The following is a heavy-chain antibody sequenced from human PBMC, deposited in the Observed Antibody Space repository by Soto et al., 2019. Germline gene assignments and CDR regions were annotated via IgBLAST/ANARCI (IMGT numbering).Heavy chain of an antibody. CDR1: GGSISSYC. Sequence: PWETLSLTCTVSGGSISSYCWSWIRQPPGKGMEWIGYIYYNGSTNYNPSLKSRVTISVDTSKNQFSLKLSSVTAADTAVYYCARDRPARASGYPLSPPYYYYVMDVWGQGTTVTVSS. D-gene: IGHD5-12*01. CDR3: ARDRPARASGYPLSPPYYYYVMDV. V-gene: IGHV4-59*01. CDR2: IYYNGST. J-gene: IGHJ6*02.